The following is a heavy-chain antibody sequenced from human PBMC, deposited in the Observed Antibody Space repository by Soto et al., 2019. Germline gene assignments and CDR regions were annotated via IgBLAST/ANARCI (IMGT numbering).Heavy chain of an antibody. CDR1: GYTFTSYY. D-gene: IGHD5-18*01. V-gene: IGHV1-46*01. CDR2: INPSGGST. Sequence: ASVKVSCKASGYTFTSYYMHCVRQAPGQGLEWMGIINPSGGSTSYAQKFQGRVTMTRDTSTSTVYMELSSLRSEDTAVYYCALCGYSYGYYFDYWGQGTLVTVSS. J-gene: IGHJ4*02. CDR3: ALCGYSYGYYFDY.